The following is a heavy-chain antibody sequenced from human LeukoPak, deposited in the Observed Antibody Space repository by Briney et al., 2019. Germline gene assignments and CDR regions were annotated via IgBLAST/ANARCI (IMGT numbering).Heavy chain of an antibody. CDR2: IDPSDSYT. CDR3: AREVTMVRGVISNWFGP. J-gene: IGHJ5*02. V-gene: IGHV5-10-1*01. D-gene: IGHD3-10*01. CDR1: GYSFTSYW. Sequence: GESLRISCKGSGYSFTSYWISWVRQMPGKGLEWMGRIDPSDSYTNYSPSFQGHVTVSADKSISTAYLQWSSLKASDTAMYYCAREVTMVRGVISNWFGPWGQGTLVTVSS.